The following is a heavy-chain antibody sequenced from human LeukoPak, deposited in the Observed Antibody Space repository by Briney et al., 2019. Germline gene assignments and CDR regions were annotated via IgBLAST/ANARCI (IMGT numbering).Heavy chain of an antibody. V-gene: IGHV3-7*03. CDR3: ARARSVMDY. Sequence: PGGSLRLSCTTSGFTFNSYWMSWVRQAPGKGLEWVANIEEDGSEKNYVDSVKGRFTISRDNAKNSLYLQMNSLRAEDTAVYYCARARSVMDYWGQGTLVTVSS. J-gene: IGHJ4*02. CDR1: GFTFNSYW. CDR2: IEEDGSEK.